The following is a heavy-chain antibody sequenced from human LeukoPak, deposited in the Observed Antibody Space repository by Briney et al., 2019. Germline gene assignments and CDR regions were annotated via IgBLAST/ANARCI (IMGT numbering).Heavy chain of an antibody. V-gene: IGHV1-2*02. CDR2: INPNSGGT. CDR1: GYTFTCYY. Sequence: ASVKVSCKASGYTFTCYYMHWVRQAPGQGLEWMGWINPNSGGTNYAQKFQGRVTMTRDTSISTAYMELSRLRSDDTAVYYCARARGIAAAGSLRFNWFDPWGQGTLVTVSS. D-gene: IGHD6-13*01. J-gene: IGHJ5*02. CDR3: ARARGIAAAGSLRFNWFDP.